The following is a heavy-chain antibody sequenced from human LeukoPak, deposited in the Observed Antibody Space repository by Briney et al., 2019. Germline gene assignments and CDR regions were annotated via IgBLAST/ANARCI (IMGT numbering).Heavy chain of an antibody. CDR3: ARADSAYDAFDI. D-gene: IGHD3-3*01. CDR1: GGSISSYY. CDR2: IYYSGST. Sequence: SETLSLTCTVSGGSISSYYWSWLRQPPGKGLEWIGYIYYSGSTNYNPSLKSRVTISVDTSKNQFSLKLNSVTAADTAVYYCARADSAYDAFDIWGQGTMVTVSS. V-gene: IGHV4-59*01. J-gene: IGHJ3*02.